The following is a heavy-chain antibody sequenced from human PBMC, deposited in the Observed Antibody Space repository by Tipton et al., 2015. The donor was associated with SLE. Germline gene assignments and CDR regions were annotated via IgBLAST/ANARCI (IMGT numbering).Heavy chain of an antibody. Sequence: TCAVYGGSFSGYYWSWIRQPPGKGLEWIGEINHSGSTNYNPSLKSRVTISVDTSKNQFSLKLSSVTAADTAVYYCARGPWAAAGRDWGQGTLVTVSS. CDR2: INHSGST. CDR1: GGSFSGYY. D-gene: IGHD6-13*01. CDR3: ARGPWAAAGRD. J-gene: IGHJ4*02. V-gene: IGHV4-34*01.